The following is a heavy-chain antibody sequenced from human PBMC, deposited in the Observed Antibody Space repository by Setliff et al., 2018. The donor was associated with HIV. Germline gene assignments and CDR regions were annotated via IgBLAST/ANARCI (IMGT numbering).Heavy chain of an antibody. V-gene: IGHV3-7*01. Sequence: PGGSLRLSCAASGFTFSSYWMSWVRQAPGKGLEWVANIKQDGSEKYYVDSVKGRFTISRDNAKNSLYLQMNSLRAEDTAMYYCTRDYAFDWNSVMDVWGKGTTVTVSS. CDR1: GFTFSSYW. J-gene: IGHJ6*03. D-gene: IGHD1-7*01. CDR2: IKQDGSEK. CDR3: TRDYAFDWNSVMDV.